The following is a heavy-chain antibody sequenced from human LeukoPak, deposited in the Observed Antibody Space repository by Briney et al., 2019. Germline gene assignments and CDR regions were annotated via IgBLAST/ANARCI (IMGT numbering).Heavy chain of an antibody. Sequence: GASVKVSCKASGYTFTKYAMNWVRQAPGQGLEWMGWIHPSTGNPTYAQGFTGRFVFSLDTSVSTTYLQISSLKAEDSAVYYCARAYQRLGELSLPDYWGQGTLVTVSS. V-gene: IGHV7-4-1*02. J-gene: IGHJ4*02. CDR2: IHPSTGNP. CDR3: ARAYQRLGELSLPDY. CDR1: GYTFTKYA. D-gene: IGHD3-16*02.